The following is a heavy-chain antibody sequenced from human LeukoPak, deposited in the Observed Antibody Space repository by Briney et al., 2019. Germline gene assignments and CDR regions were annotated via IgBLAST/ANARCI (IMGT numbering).Heavy chain of an antibody. Sequence: GGSLRLSCAASGFTLSSYGMNWVRQAPGKGLEWVSYIGSSSSSTIYYADSVKGRFTISRDNSKNTLYLQMNSLRAEDTAVYYCAKTYYYDSSGYSFDYWGQGTLVTVSS. CDR3: AKTYYYDSSGYSFDY. J-gene: IGHJ4*02. V-gene: IGHV3-48*01. CDR2: IGSSSSSTI. D-gene: IGHD3-22*01. CDR1: GFTLSSYG.